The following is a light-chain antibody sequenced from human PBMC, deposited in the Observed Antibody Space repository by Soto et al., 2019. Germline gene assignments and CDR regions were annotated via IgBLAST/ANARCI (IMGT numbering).Light chain of an antibody. Sequence: DIQMTQSPSSLSASVGDRVTITCRASQSITSPLNWYQQKPGKAPKLLLYAASSVKSGVPSRFSGSLSGTEFTLTISSLQPEDFATYYCQQSYRTPVTCGGGTKVVIK. CDR1: QSITSP. V-gene: IGKV1-39*01. CDR2: AAS. CDR3: QQSYRTPVT. J-gene: IGKJ4*01.